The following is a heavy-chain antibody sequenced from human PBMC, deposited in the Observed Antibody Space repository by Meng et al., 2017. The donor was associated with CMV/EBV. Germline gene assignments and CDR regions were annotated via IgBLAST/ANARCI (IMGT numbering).Heavy chain of an antibody. CDR1: GGSFSGYY. V-gene: IGHV4-34*01. Sequence: SETLSLTCAVYGGSFSGYYWSWIRQPPGKGLEWIGEINHSGSTNYNPSLKSRVTISVDTSKNQFSLKLSSVTATDTAVYYCAGGHYSPPVPRRWFGVDYWGQGTMVTVSS. J-gene: IGHJ4*02. D-gene: IGHD3-10*01. CDR2: INHSGST. CDR3: AGGHYSPPVPRRWFGVDY.